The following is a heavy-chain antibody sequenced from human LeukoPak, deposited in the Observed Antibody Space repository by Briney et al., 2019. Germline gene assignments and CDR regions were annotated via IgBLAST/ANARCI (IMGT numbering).Heavy chain of an antibody. Sequence: PGGSLRLSCTASGFTFSSYWMHWVRQAPGKGLVWVSRIKSDGSGTSYADSVKGRFTISRDNAKNTLYLQMNSLRAEDTAVYYCVRDWGYDSSGYWQKYFDTWGQGTLVTVSS. D-gene: IGHD3-22*01. CDR2: IKSDGSGT. CDR3: VRDWGYDSSGYWQKYFDT. V-gene: IGHV3-74*01. J-gene: IGHJ4*02. CDR1: GFTFSSYW.